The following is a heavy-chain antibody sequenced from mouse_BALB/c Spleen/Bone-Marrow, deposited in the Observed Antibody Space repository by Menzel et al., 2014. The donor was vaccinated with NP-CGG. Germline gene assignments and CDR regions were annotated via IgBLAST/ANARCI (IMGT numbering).Heavy chain of an antibody. Sequence: QVQLQQSGAELMKPGASVKISCKATGYTFSSYWIEWVKQRPGHSLEWIGGILPGSGSTNYNEKFKGKATFTADTSSNTAYMQLSSLTSEDSAVYYCAREDGLWYFDVWGAGTTVTVSS. CDR2: ILPGSGST. CDR1: GYTFSSYW. J-gene: IGHJ1*01. V-gene: IGHV1-9*01. D-gene: IGHD1-1*01. CDR3: AREDGLWYFDV.